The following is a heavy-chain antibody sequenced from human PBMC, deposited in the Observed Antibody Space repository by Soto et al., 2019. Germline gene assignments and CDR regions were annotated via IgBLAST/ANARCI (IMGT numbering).Heavy chain of an antibody. CDR1: GFTFSSYS. CDR3: ARNHDYGDFSDY. Sequence: EVQLVESGGGLVKPGGSPRLSCAASGFTFSSYSMNWVRQAPGKGLEWVSSISSSSSYIYYADSVKGRFTISRDNAKNSLYLQMNSLRAEDTAVYYCARNHDYGDFSDYWGQGTLVTVSS. V-gene: IGHV3-21*01. D-gene: IGHD4-17*01. CDR2: ISSSSSYI. J-gene: IGHJ4*02.